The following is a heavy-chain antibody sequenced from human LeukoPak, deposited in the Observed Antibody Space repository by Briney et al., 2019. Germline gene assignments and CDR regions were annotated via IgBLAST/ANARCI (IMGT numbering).Heavy chain of an antibody. CDR1: GFTFSTHA. CDR3: ARPSRSTGPAY. D-gene: IGHD2-2*01. Sequence: GGSLRLSCAASGFTFSTHAMSWVCQAPGKGLEWVSDISASGGSTYYADSVKGRFTVSRDNAKNSLDLQMNSLRDEDTAVYYCARPSRSTGPAYWGQGTLVTVSS. CDR2: ISASGGST. J-gene: IGHJ4*02. V-gene: IGHV3-23*01.